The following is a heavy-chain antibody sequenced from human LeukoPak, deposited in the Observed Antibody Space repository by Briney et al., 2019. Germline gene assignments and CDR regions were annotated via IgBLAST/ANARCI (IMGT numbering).Heavy chain of an antibody. Sequence: ASVKVSCKASGYTFTSYYMHWVRQAPGQGLEWMGIINPSGGSTSYAHTFQGRVTMTRDMSTNTVYMELSSLRSEDTAVYYCARDKRAAAGWNLNYLTWFDPWGQGTLVTVSS. CDR2: INPSGGST. D-gene: IGHD6-13*01. CDR3: ARDKRAAAGWNLNYLTWFDP. V-gene: IGHV1-46*01. CDR1: GYTFTSYY. J-gene: IGHJ5*02.